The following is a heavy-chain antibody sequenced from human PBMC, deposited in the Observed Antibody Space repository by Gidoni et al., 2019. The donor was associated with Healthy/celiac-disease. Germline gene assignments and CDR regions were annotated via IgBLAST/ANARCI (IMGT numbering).Heavy chain of an antibody. Sequence: QVQLVQSGAEVKKPGASVKVSCKASGYTFTSYAMHWVRQAPGQRLEWMGWTNAGNGNTKYSQKFQGRVTITRDTSASTAYMELSSLRSEDTAVYYCAREGAVADRFDYWGQGTLVTVSS. CDR1: GYTFTSYA. D-gene: IGHD6-19*01. CDR2: TNAGNGNT. V-gene: IGHV1-3*01. J-gene: IGHJ4*02. CDR3: AREGAVADRFDY.